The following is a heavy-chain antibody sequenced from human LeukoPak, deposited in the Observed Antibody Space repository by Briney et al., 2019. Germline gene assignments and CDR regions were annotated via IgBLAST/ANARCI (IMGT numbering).Heavy chain of an antibody. CDR1: GDSMRSYY. D-gene: IGHD3-22*01. CDR2: IHHSGST. Sequence: PSETLSLTCTVSGDSMRSYYWSWIRQPPGKGLEWIGFIHHSGSTNYNPSLKSRVTISVDTSKNQFSLNLGSVTAADTAVYYCARLHYYDSTGYYYWYYFDYWGQGTLVTVSS. V-gene: IGHV4-59*08. J-gene: IGHJ4*02. CDR3: ARLHYYDSTGYYYWYYFDY.